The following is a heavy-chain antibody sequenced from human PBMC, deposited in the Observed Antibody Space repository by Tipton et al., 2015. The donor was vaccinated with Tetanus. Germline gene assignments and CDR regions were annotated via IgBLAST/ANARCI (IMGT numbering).Heavy chain of an antibody. D-gene: IGHD3-10*01. Sequence: TLSLTCTVSGGSVSSSGYFWGWIRQSPGKGLEWIGSINSGGTTYHNPSLKNRVTISVDTSKSQFSLRLTSVTAADTAVYYCARSKLLWFGESLSGFDSWGQGTLVTVSA. J-gene: IGHJ4*02. CDR2: INSGGTT. CDR1: GGSVSSSGYF. V-gene: IGHV4-39*07. CDR3: ARSKLLWFGESLSGFDS.